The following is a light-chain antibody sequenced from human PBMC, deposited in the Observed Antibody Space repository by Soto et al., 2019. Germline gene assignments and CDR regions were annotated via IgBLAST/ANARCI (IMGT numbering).Light chain of an antibody. J-gene: IGKJ5*01. Sequence: MSQSPSTLSASVGDRVTITCRASQSISRWLAWYQQKPGKAPKALIYDASTLRSGVPSRFSGGGSGTEFTLTISSLQPDDFATYYCQQYNTYSTFGQGTRPEIK. CDR3: QQYNTYST. CDR1: QSISRW. V-gene: IGKV1-5*01. CDR2: DAS.